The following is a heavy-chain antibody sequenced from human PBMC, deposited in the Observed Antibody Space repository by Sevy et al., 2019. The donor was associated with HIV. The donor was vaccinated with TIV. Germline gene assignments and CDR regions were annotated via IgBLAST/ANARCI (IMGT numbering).Heavy chain of an antibody. CDR1: GFTFDDYA. CDR3: AKDLRGYSYGHYYYYGMDV. Sequence: GGSLRLSCAASGFTFDDYAMHWVRQAPGKGLEWVSGISWNSGSIGYADSMKGRFTISRDNAKNSLYLQMNSLRAEDTALYYCAKDLRGYSYGHYYYYGMDVWGQGTTVTVSS. D-gene: IGHD5-18*01. CDR2: ISWNSGSI. J-gene: IGHJ6*02. V-gene: IGHV3-9*01.